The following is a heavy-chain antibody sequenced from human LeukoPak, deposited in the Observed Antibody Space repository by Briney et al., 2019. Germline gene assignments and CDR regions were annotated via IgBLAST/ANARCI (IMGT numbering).Heavy chain of an antibody. J-gene: IGHJ4*02. CDR2: INPNSGGT. CDR3: ARGGSTDSNHSCGGNCYFLDY. D-gene: IGHD2-21*02. V-gene: IGHV1-2*02. CDR1: GYTFTGYY. Sequence: ASVKVSCKASGYTFTGYYMHWVRQAPGQGLEWMGLINPNSGGTNYAQKFQDRVTMTRDTSISTAYMELSRLRSDDTAVYYCARGGSTDSNHSCGGNCYFLDYWGQGTLVTVSS.